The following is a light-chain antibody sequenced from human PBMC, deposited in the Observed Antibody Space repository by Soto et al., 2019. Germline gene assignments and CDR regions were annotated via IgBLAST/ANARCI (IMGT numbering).Light chain of an antibody. J-gene: IGKJ4*01. V-gene: IGKV1-5*03. Sequence: DTQMTQSPSTLSASVGDRVTITCRASQSIGNWLAWYQQKPGKAPKLLIYKASSLESGVPSRFSGSGSGTEFTLSISSLQPDDFASYYCQQYNTFPLTFGGGTKVEIK. CDR3: QQYNTFPLT. CDR1: QSIGNW. CDR2: KAS.